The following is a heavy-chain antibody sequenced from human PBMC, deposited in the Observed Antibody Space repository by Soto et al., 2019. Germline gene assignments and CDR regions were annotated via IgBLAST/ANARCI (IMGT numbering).Heavy chain of an antibody. CDR3: AKSSGGLRTTVAGRAFDY. J-gene: IGHJ4*01. CDR1: GFTFNNYA. D-gene: IGHD1-1*01. Sequence: EVQVLESGGGLVQPGGSLRLSCEASGFTFNNYAMTWVRQPPGKGLEWVSIISGGARTTSYADSVKGRFTISRDNTKKTIQLQMNDLRADDTAIYYCAKSSGGLRTTVAGRAFDYWGQGTLVTVSS. CDR2: ISGGARTT. V-gene: IGHV3-23*01.